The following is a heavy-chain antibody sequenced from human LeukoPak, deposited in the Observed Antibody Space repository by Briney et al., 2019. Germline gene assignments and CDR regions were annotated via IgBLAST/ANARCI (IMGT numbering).Heavy chain of an antibody. CDR1: GGSISSSSYY. V-gene: IGHV4-39*07. D-gene: IGHD3-9*01. CDR2: IYYSGST. J-gene: IGHJ4*02. Sequence: SETLSLTCTVSGGSISSSSYYWGWIRQPPGKGLEWIGSIYYSGSTNYNPSLKSRVTISVDTSKNQFSLKLSSVTAADTAVYYCARLPPETYYDILTGYFPWGQGTLVTVSS. CDR3: ARLPPETYYDILTGYFP.